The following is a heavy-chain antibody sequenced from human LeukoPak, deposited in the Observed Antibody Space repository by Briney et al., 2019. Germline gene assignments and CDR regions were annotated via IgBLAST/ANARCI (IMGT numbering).Heavy chain of an antibody. D-gene: IGHD3-22*01. V-gene: IGHV3-15*04. CDR1: GFTFSNAW. J-gene: IGHJ5*02. Sequence: GGSLRLSCAASGFTFSNAWMSWVRQAPGKGLEWVGRIESKTDGGTTDYAAPVKGRFTISRDDSKNTLYLQMNSLKTEDTAVYYCTTGGVITTSWGQGTLVTVSS. CDR3: TTGGVITTS. CDR2: IESKTDGGTT.